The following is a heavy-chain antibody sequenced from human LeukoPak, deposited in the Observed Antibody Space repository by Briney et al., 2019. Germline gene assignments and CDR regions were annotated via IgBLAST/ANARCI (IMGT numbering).Heavy chain of an antibody. CDR1: GGSISSGGYY. J-gene: IGHJ4*02. Sequence: SETLSLTCTVSGGSISSGGYYWSWIRQPPGKGLEWIGYIYHSGSTYYNPSLKSRVTISVDRSKNQFSLKLSSVPAADTAVYYCARTEPTSIAAPRLFDYWGQGTLVTVSS. CDR3: ARTEPTSIAAPRLFDY. V-gene: IGHV4-30-2*01. D-gene: IGHD6-6*01. CDR2: IYHSGST.